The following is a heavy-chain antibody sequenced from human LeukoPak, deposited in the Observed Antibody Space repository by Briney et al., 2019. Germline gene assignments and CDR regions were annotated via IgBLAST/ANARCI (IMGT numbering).Heavy chain of an antibody. J-gene: IGHJ4*02. CDR3: ARQSVRVIAVALDY. V-gene: IGHV4-39*01. Sequence: GSLRLSCAASGFTFSSYSMNWIRQPPGKGLEWIGSIYYSGSTYYNPSLKSRVTISVDTSKNQFSLKLSSVTAADTAVYYCARQSVRVIAVALDYWGQGTLVTVSS. CDR1: GFTFSSYS. CDR2: IYYSGST. D-gene: IGHD6-19*01.